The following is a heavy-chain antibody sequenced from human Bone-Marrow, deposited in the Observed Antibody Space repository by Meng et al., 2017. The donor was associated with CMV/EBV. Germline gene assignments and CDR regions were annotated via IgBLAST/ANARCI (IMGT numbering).Heavy chain of an antibody. D-gene: IGHD2-2*01. J-gene: IGHJ4*02. CDR1: GGSFSGYY. CDR2: INHSGST. V-gene: IGHV4-34*01. Sequence: SETLSLTCAVYGGSFSGYYWSWIRQPPGKGLEWIGEINHSGSTNYNPSLKSRVTISVDTSKNQFSLKLSSVTAADTAVYYCARPPYCTSTSCRSDYFYYWGQGTLVTVSS. CDR3: ARPPYCTSTSCRSDYFYY.